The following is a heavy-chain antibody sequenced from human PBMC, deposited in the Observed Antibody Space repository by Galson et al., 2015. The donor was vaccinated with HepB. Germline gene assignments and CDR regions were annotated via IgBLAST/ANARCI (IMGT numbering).Heavy chain of an antibody. CDR3: AKVGVEVVIAFDY. V-gene: IGHV3-23*01. CDR2: ISGSGGST. J-gene: IGHJ4*02. D-gene: IGHD2-21*01. CDR1: GFTFSSYA. Sequence: SLRLSCAASGFTFSSYAMSWVRQAPGKGLEWVSAISGSGGSTYYADSVKGRFTISRDNSKNTLYLQMNSLRAEDTAVYYCAKVGVEVVIAFDYWGQGTLVTVSS.